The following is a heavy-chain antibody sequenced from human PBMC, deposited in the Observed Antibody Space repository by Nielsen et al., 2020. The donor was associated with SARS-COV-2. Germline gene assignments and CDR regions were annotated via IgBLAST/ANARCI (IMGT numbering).Heavy chain of an antibody. CDR2: IYYSGST. CDR3: ARLSLNVDINYYYGMDV. J-gene: IGHJ6*02. Sequence: SDTLSLPCTVPGGSISSSSYYWGWIRQPPGKGLEWIGSIYYSGSTYYNPSLKSRVTISVDTSKNQLSLKLSSVTAADTAVYYCARLSLNVDINYYYGMDVWGQGTTVTVSS. V-gene: IGHV4-39*01. CDR1: GGSISSSSYY. D-gene: IGHD5-12*01.